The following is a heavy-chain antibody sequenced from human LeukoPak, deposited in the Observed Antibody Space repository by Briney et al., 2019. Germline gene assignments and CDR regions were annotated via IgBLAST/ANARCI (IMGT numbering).Heavy chain of an antibody. CDR3: ARVLNAIDY. CDR1: GGSISSGGYS. CDR2: IYHSGST. V-gene: IGHV4-30-2*01. J-gene: IGHJ4*02. Sequence: SETLSLTCAVSGGSISSGGYSWSWIRQPPGKGLEWIGYIYHSGSTYYNPSLKSRVTISVDRSKNQFSLKLSSVTAADTAVYYCARVLNAIDYWGQGTLVTVSS.